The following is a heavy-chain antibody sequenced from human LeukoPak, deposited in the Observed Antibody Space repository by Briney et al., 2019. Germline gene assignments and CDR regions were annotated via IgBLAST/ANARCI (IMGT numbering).Heavy chain of an antibody. V-gene: IGHV3-74*01. CDR2: INTDGSST. Sequence: GGSLRLSCAASGFTFSSYWMHWVRQAPGKGLVWVSRINTDGSSTSYADSVKGRFTISRDNAKNTLYLQMNSLRAEDTAVYYCASVGRDGAPDDYWGQGTLVTVSS. J-gene: IGHJ4*02. CDR1: GFTFSSYW. CDR3: ASVGRDGAPDDY. D-gene: IGHD3-10*01.